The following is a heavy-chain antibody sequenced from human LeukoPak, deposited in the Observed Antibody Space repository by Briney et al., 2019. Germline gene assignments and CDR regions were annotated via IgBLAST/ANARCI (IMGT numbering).Heavy chain of an antibody. Sequence: GASVKVSCKASGYTFTSYYMHWVRQAPGQGLEWMGIINPSGGSTSYAQKFQGRVTMTRDTSTSTVYMELSSLRSEDTAVYYCARDRSHYYDSSGYYPPGFYYGMDVWGQGTTVTVSS. CDR2: INPSGGST. V-gene: IGHV1-46*01. J-gene: IGHJ6*02. CDR3: ARDRSHYYDSSGYYPPGFYYGMDV. CDR1: GYTFTSYY. D-gene: IGHD3-22*01.